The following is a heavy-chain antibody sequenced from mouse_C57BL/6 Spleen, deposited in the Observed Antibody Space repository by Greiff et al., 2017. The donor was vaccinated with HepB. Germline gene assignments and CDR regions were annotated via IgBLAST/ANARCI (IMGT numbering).Heavy chain of an antibody. D-gene: IGHD2-5*01. CDR1: GYTFTSYW. Sequence: QVQLQQPGAELVKPGASVKLSCKASGYTFTSYWMQWVKQRPGQGLEWIGEIDPSDSYTNYNQKFKGKTTLTVDTSSSTAYMQLSSLTSEDSAVYYCARGGYSNYGGFAYWGQGTLVTVSA. CDR2: IDPSDSYT. CDR3: ARGGYSNYGGFAY. V-gene: IGHV1-50*01. J-gene: IGHJ3*01.